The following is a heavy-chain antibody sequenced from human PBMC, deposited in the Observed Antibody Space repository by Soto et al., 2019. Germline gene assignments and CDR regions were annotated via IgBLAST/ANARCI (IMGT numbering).Heavy chain of an antibody. CDR2: ISGSGGST. CDR3: AKPPGQFLECLLFDY. J-gene: IGHJ4*02. CDR1: GFTFSRYA. D-gene: IGHD3-3*01. Sequence: GGSLRLSCAASGFTFSRYAMSWVRQAPGKGLEWVSAISGSGGSTYYADSVKGRFTISRDNSKNTLYLQMNSLRAEDTAVYYCAKPPGQFLECLLFDYWGQGTLVTVSS. V-gene: IGHV3-23*01.